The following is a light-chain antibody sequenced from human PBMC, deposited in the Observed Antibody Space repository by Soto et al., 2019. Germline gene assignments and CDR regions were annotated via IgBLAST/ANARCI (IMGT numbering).Light chain of an antibody. CDR1: QSVNSNY. J-gene: IGKJ5*01. Sequence: EMVMTQSPAILSVSPGESATLSCRASQSVNSNYLAWYQQHPGQPPRLLIYDASNRATGIPARFSGSGSGTDFTLTISSLEPEDFAVYYCQQRSNWPPVITFGQGTRLEIK. V-gene: IGKV3-11*01. CDR2: DAS. CDR3: QQRSNWPPVIT.